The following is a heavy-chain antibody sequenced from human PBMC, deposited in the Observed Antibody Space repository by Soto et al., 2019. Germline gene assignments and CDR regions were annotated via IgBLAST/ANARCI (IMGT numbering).Heavy chain of an antibody. V-gene: IGHV1-69*12. CDR2: ISPIFGTA. D-gene: IGHD2-15*01. J-gene: IGHJ4*02. CDR3: ARDDCSGGSCYRGDFDY. CDR1: GGTFSSYA. Sequence: QVQLVQSWAEVKKPASSVKVSCKASGGTFSSYAISWVRQAPGQGLEWMGGISPIFGTANYAQMFQVRVSNTADEATSTAYMGLSRLGSEGTAVYYGARDDCSGGSCYRGDFDYWGQGSLVIVSS.